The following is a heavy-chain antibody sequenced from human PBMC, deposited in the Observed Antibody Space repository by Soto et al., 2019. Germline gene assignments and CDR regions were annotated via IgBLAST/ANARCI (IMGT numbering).Heavy chain of an antibody. J-gene: IGHJ3*01. CDR1: GFTFSSYA. CDR3: AKIYEAIPGKRADALDV. Sequence: EVQLLESGGGLVQPEGSLRLSCAASGFTFSSYAMSWVRQAPGKGLDWVSTISSGGPSTYYAASVKGRFTISRDNSKKTLYLQMNSLRAEDMAVYYCAKIYEAIPGKRADALDVWGQGTMVTVSS. CDR2: ISSGGPST. V-gene: IGHV3-23*01. D-gene: IGHD3-3*01.